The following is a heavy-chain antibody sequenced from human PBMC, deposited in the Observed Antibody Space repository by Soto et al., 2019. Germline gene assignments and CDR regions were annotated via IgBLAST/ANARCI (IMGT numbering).Heavy chain of an antibody. D-gene: IGHD6-13*01. J-gene: IGHJ4*02. CDR1: GFTFSSYA. Sequence: EVQLLESGGGLVQPGGSLRLSCAASGFTFSSYAMSWVRQAPGKGLEWVSAIRGSGGSTYYADSVKGRFTISGDNSQNTLYLQMNSLRAEDTAVYYCAKDRGSSWYESVDYWGQGTLVTVSS. CDR2: IRGSGGST. V-gene: IGHV3-23*01. CDR3: AKDRGSSWYESVDY.